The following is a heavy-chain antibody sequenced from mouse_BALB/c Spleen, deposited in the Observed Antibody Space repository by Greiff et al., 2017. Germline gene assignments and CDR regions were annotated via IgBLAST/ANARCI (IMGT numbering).Heavy chain of an antibody. Sequence: VQLQQSGAELVRPGTSVKVSCKASGYAFTNYLIEWVKQRPGQGLEWIGVINPGSGGTNYNEKFKGKATLTADKSSSTAYMQLSSLTSDDSAVYFCARSDYDGYYDYFDYWGQGTTLTVSS. J-gene: IGHJ2*01. V-gene: IGHV1-54*01. D-gene: IGHD2-3*01. CDR3: ARSDYDGYYDYFDY. CDR1: GYAFTNYL. CDR2: INPGSGGT.